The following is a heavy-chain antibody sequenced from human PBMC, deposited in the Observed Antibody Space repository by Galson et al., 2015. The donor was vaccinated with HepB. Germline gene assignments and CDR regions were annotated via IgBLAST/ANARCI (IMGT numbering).Heavy chain of an antibody. CDR3: ARARYTPYYFDY. CDR2: ISYDGSNK. V-gene: IGHV3-30*04. D-gene: IGHD5-24*01. J-gene: IGHJ4*03. CDR1: GFTFNIHA. Sequence: SLRLSCAASGFTFNIHAMHWVRQAPGKGLEWVAVISYDGSNKYYADSVKGRFTISRDNSKNTLYLQMNSLRAEDMAVYYCARARYTPYYFDYWGQGTLVAVSP.